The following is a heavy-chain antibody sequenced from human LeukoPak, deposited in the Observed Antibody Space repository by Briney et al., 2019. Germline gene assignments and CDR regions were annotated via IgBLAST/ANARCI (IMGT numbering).Heavy chain of an antibody. Sequence: ASVKVSCKASGYTFTSYDINWVRQATGQGLEWMGWMNPNSGNTGYAQKFQGRVTMTRNTSISTAYMELSSLRSEDTAVYYCARVGRFLEWLPHYYYYYGMDVWGQGTTVTVSS. CDR3: ARVGRFLEWLPHYYYYYGMDV. D-gene: IGHD3-3*01. CDR2: MNPNSGNT. V-gene: IGHV1-8*01. CDR1: GYTFTSYD. J-gene: IGHJ6*02.